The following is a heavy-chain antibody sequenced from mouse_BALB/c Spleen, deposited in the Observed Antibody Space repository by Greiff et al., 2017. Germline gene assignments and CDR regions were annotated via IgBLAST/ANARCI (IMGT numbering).Heavy chain of an antibody. D-gene: IGHD2-1*01. CDR2: IRSKSNNYAT. J-gene: IGHJ4*01. CDR3: VGGGYYGNYVGYYAMDY. CDR1: GFTFNTYA. V-gene: IGHV10-1*02. Sequence: EVKLVESGGGLVQPKGSLKLSCAASGFTFNTYAMNWVRQAPGKGLEWVARIRSKSNNYATYYAASVKDRFTISRDDSQSMLYLQMNNLKTEDTARDDCVGGGYYGNYVGYYAMDYWGQGTSVTVSS.